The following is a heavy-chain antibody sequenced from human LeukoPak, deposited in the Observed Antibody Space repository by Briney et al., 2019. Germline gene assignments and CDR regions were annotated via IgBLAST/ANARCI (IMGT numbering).Heavy chain of an antibody. CDR2: IYYSGST. J-gene: IGHJ5*02. CDR3: AREGYYDSSGWFDP. D-gene: IGHD3-22*01. CDR1: GGSISSYY. Sequence: PSETLSLTCTVSGGSISSYYWSWIRQPPGKGLEWIGYIYYSGSTNNNPSLKSRVTISVDTSKNQFSLKLSSVTAADTAVYYCAREGYYDSSGWFDPWGQGTLVTVSS. V-gene: IGHV4-59*01.